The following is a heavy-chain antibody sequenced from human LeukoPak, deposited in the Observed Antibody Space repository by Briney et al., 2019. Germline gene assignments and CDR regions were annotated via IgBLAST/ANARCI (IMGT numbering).Heavy chain of an antibody. Sequence: TGGSLRLSCAASGFTFSSYWMHWVRQAPGKGLVWVSRINSDGSSTSYADSVKGRFTISRDNSKNTLYLQMSSLRAEDTAVYYCVKNIVVAGRGNWFDPWGQGTLVTVSS. CDR2: INSDGSST. V-gene: IGHV3-74*01. CDR3: VKNIVVAGRGNWFDP. CDR1: GFTFSSYW. D-gene: IGHD2-21*01. J-gene: IGHJ5*02.